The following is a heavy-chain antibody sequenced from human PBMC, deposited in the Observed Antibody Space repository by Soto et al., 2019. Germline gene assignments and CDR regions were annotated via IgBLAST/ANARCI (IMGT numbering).Heavy chain of an antibody. Sequence: ASVKVSCKASGYTFTGYYVHWVREAPGQGLEWMGWINPETGATSYAQKFQGRVTLSRDTSINTAYLELSSLRFDDAAVYFCARERYQVISDGMDVWGQGTTVTVS. J-gene: IGHJ6*02. CDR1: GYTFTGYY. V-gene: IGHV1-2*02. D-gene: IGHD2-2*01. CDR2: INPETGAT. CDR3: ARERYQVISDGMDV.